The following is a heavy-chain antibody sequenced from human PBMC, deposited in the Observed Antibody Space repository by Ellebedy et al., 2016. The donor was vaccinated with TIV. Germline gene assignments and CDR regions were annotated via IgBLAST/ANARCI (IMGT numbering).Heavy chain of an antibody. CDR3: ARDGPDSDLDY. J-gene: IGHJ4*02. CDR1: GFTFRNYG. CDR2: IWYDGSEK. V-gene: IGHV3-33*01. Sequence: GESLKISCAASGFTFRNYGMHWVRQAPGKGLEWVAIIWYDGSEKLYADSVKGRFNISRDNSNNMVYLQMNSLRAEDTAVYYCARDGPDSDLDYWGQGTLVTVSS. D-gene: IGHD1-14*01.